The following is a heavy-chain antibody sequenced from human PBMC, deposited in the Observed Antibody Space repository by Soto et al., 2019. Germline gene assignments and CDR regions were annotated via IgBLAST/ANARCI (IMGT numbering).Heavy chain of an antibody. CDR1: GFSLSSARMG. V-gene: IGHV2-26*01. CDR2: SFSNDEK. D-gene: IGHD6-19*01. Sequence: SGPTLVNPTETLTLTFPVSGFSLSSARMGVSWIRQPPGKALEWLAHSFSNDEKSYSTSLETRLTISKDTSKSQVVLTMTNMDPVDTATYYCARMYYSSGWYKGAFDIWGQGTMVTVSS. J-gene: IGHJ3*02. CDR3: ARMYYSSGWYKGAFDI.